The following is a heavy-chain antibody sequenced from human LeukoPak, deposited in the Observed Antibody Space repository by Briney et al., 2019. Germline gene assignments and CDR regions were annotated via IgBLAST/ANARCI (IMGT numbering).Heavy chain of an antibody. V-gene: IGHV1-69*05. CDR1: GGTFSSYA. Sequence: SVKVSCKASGGTFSSYAISWVRQAPGQGLEWVGGIIPIFGTANYAQKFQGRVTITTDESTSTAYMELSSLRSEDTAVYYCARDHYRVNYFLYESGWFDPWGQGTLVTVSS. CDR2: IIPIFGTA. J-gene: IGHJ5*02. CDR3: ARDHYRVNYFLYESGWFDP. D-gene: IGHD2/OR15-2a*01.